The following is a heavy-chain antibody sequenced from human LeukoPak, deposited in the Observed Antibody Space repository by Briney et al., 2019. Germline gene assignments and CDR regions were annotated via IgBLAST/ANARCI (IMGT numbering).Heavy chain of an antibody. CDR3: ARVPTVVTPLAPYFDY. J-gene: IGHJ4*02. CDR2: INHSGST. D-gene: IGHD4-23*01. Sequence: SSETLSLTCAVYGGSFSGYYRSWIRQPPGKGLEWIGEINHSGSTNYNPSLKSRVTISVDTSKNQFSLKLSSVTAADTAVYYCARVPTVVTPLAPYFDYWGQGTLVTVSS. CDR1: GGSFSGYY. V-gene: IGHV4-34*01.